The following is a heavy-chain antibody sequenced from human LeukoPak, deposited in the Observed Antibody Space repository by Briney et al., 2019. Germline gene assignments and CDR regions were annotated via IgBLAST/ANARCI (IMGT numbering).Heavy chain of an antibody. V-gene: IGHV4-4*07. CDR1: CGSISSYY. J-gene: IGHJ4*02. Sequence: PSETLSLTCTVSCGSISSYYWSWIRQPAGKGLEWIGRIYASGGANYNPSLKSRVTMSVDTSKNQLSLKVSSVTAADTAVYYCAREFSSVASAGTDYRGQGTLVTVSS. CDR2: IYASGGA. CDR3: AREFSSVASAGTDY. D-gene: IGHD6-13*01.